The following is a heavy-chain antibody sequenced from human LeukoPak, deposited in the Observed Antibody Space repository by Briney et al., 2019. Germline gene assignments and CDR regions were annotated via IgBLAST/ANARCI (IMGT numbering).Heavy chain of an antibody. V-gene: IGHV7-4-1*02. D-gene: IGHD2-2*01. CDR2: INTDTGNP. Sequence: EASVKVSCKASGGTFSSYAISWVRQAPGQGLEWMGWINTDTGNPTYAQGFTGRFVLSLDTSVSTAYLQISSLKAEDTAVYYCARGGGRYCDSVSCYSAYYFDYWGQGTLVTVSS. CDR3: ARGGGRYCDSVSCYSAYYFDY. CDR1: GGTFSSYA. J-gene: IGHJ4*02.